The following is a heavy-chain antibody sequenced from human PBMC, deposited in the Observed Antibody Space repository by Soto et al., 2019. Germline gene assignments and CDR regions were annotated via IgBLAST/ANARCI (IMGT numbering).Heavy chain of an antibody. D-gene: IGHD3-22*01. CDR1: GFSLSTSGVG. CDR3: ENRPYPDTHGYYYFDN. J-gene: IGHJ4*02. V-gene: IGHV2-5*02. CDR2: IYWDGDN. Sequence: SGPTLVNPTQTLTLTCTCSGFSLSTSGVGVGWIRQPPGKALEWLALIYWDGDNRSCPSLKSRLTITKDTSKNQVVLTMTNMDPVETATSFRENRPYPDTHGYYYFDNWGQGALVTVSS.